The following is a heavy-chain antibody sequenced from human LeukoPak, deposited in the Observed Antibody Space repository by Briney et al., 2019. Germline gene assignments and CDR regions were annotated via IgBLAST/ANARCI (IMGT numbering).Heavy chain of an antibody. V-gene: IGHV1-18*01. CDR2: ISAYNGNT. CDR1: GYTLTELS. Sequence: ASVKVSCKVSGYTLTELSMHWVRQAPGQGLEWMGWISAYNGNTNYAQKLQGRVTMTTDTSTSTAYMELRSLRSDDTAVYYCAVAVAGTEWFDPWGQGTLVTVSS. J-gene: IGHJ5*02. CDR3: AVAVAGTEWFDP. D-gene: IGHD6-19*01.